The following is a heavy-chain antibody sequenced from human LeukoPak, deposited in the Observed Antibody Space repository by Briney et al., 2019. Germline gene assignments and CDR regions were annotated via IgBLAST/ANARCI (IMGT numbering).Heavy chain of an antibody. V-gene: IGHV3-48*03. CDR3: ARDPDGSGKDY. CDR1: GFTFSSYE. Sequence: GGSLRLSCAASGFTFSSYETNWVRQAPGKGLKWVSYISSSGSTIYYADSVKGRFTISRDNAKNSLYLQMDSLRAEDTAVYYCARDPDGSGKDYWGQGTLVTVSS. CDR2: ISSSGSTI. D-gene: IGHD3-10*01. J-gene: IGHJ4*02.